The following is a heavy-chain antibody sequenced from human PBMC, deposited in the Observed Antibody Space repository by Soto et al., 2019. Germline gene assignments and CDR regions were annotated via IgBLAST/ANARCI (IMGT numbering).Heavy chain of an antibody. D-gene: IGHD6-13*01. CDR1: GFTFDDYA. CDR3: AKGQLAYYYYYGMDV. J-gene: IGHJ6*02. V-gene: IGHV3-9*01. CDR2: ISWHSGSI. Sequence: EVQLVESGGGLVQPGRSLRLSWAASGFTFDDYAMHWVRQAPGKGLEWVSGISWHSGSIGYAASVKGRFSISRDNAKNSLNLQMNSLRAEDTALYYCAKGQLAYYYYYGMDVWGQGTTVTVSS.